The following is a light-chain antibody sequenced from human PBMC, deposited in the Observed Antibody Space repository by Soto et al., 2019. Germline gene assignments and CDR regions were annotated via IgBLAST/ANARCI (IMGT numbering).Light chain of an antibody. CDR3: CSYAGSDVVV. CDR2: EVT. CDR1: ISDVVSFNL. J-gene: IGLJ2*01. Sequence: QSALTQPASVSGSPGQSITISCTGTISDVVSFNLVSWYQHHPGKAPKLMIYEVTKRPSGVSNRFSGSKSGNTASLTISGLQAEDEADYYCCSYAGSDVVVFGGGTKVTVL. V-gene: IGLV2-23*02.